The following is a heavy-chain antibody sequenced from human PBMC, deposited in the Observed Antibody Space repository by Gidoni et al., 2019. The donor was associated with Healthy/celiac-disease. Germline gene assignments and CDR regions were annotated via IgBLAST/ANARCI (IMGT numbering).Heavy chain of an antibody. V-gene: IGHV1-69*06. CDR1: GCNLRSYA. D-gene: IGHD2-21*01. CDR3: ARDCCFGGGDPTDDY. Sequence: QGQLGQSGAEVKKPWSSVKVFCKDSGCNLRSYAISWVRQAPGQGLGWMGGIIPIFGTANYAQKFQGRVTITADKSTSTAYMELSSLRSEDTAVYYCARDCCFGGGDPTDDYWGQGTLVTVSS. J-gene: IGHJ4*02. CDR2: IIPIFGTA.